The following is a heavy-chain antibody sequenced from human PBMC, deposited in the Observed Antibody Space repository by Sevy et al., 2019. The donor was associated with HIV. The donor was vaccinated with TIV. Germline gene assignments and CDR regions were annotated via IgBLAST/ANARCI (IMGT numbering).Heavy chain of an antibody. Sequence: SETLSLTCTVSGGSISSSSYYWGWIRQPPGKGLEWIGSIYYSGSTYYHPSLKSRVTISVDTSKNQFSLKLSSVTAADTAVYYCARHYYDSSGYYESQTYYFDYWGQGTLVTVSS. CDR2: IYYSGST. V-gene: IGHV4-39*01. D-gene: IGHD3-22*01. CDR3: ARHYYDSSGYYESQTYYFDY. J-gene: IGHJ4*02. CDR1: GGSISSSSYY.